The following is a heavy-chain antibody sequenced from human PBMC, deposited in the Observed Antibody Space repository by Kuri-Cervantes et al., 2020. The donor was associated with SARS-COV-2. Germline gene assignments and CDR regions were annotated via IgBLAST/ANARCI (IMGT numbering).Heavy chain of an antibody. CDR3: ARDLSQGLLRN. J-gene: IGHJ4*02. V-gene: IGHV3-48*03. CDR1: GFTFSSYE. CDR2: ISSSGSTI. Sequence: CAASGFTFSSYEMNWVRQAPGKGLEWVSYISSSGSTIYYADSVKGRITISRDNAKNSLYLQMNSLRAEDTAVYYCARDLSQGLLRNWGQGTLVTVSS. D-gene: IGHD1-26*01.